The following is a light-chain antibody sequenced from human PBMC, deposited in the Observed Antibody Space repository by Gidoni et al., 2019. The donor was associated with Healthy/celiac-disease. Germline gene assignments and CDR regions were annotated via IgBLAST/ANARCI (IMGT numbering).Light chain of an antibody. CDR2: AAS. CDR3: QQSYSTPQT. J-gene: IGKJ1*01. CDR1: QSISSY. Sequence: DIQIPHSPSSLFASVGDRVTITCRASQSISSYLNWYQHKPGKAPKLLIYAASSLQSGVPSRFSGSGSGTDFTLNISSLQPEDFATYYCQQSYSTPQTFGQGTKVEIK. V-gene: IGKV1-39*01.